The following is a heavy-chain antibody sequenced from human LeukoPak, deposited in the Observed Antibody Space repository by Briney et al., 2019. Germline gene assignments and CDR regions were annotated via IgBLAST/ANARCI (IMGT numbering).Heavy chain of an antibody. D-gene: IGHD5-24*01. J-gene: IGHJ4*02. CDR3: ARGLPEMATIYFDY. CDR1: GFTFSSYS. CDR2: ISSSSSYI. V-gene: IGHV3-21*04. Sequence: GGSLRLSCAASGFTFSSYSMNWVRQAPGKGLEWVSSISSSSSYIYYADSVKGRFTISRDNSKNTLYLQMNSLRAEDTAVYYCARGLPEMATIYFDYWGQGTLVTVSS.